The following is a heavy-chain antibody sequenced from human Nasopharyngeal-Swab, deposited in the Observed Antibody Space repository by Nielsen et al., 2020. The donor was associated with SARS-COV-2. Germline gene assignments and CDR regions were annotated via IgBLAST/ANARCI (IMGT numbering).Heavy chain of an antibody. J-gene: IGHJ6*02. D-gene: IGHD2-21*02. CDR3: ARVREMTATFYYYYGLDV. Sequence: CAVYGGSFSGYYWSWIRQPPGKGLEWIGEINHSGRANHNPSLKSRVTISIDTSKNQFSLKLYSLTAADTAVYYCARVREMTATFYYYYGLDVWGLGTTVTVSS. CDR1: GGSFSGYY. V-gene: IGHV4-34*01. CDR2: INHSGRA.